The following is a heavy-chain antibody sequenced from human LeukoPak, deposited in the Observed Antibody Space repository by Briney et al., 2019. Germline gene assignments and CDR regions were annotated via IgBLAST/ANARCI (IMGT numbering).Heavy chain of an antibody. CDR3: AKLGGNSYYYYYMDV. V-gene: IGHV3-23*01. CDR2: ISGSGGST. D-gene: IGHD4-23*01. J-gene: IGHJ6*03. Sequence: GGSLRLSCAASGFTFSSYAMSWVRQAPGKGLEWVSAISGSGGSTYYADSVKGRFTISRDNSKNPLYLQMNSLRAEDTAVYYCAKLGGNSYYYYYMDVWGKGTTVTVSS. CDR1: GFTFSSYA.